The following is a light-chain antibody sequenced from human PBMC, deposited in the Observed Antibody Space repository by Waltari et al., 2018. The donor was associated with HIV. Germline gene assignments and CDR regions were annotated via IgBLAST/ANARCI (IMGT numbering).Light chain of an antibody. J-gene: IGLJ2*01. CDR3: QSYDSSLTGSV. CDR2: GTT. Sequence: QSVLTQPPSVSGAPGQRVTISCTGSSSNIGAGYDVHWYQQLPGTAPKLLIYGTTNRPEGVPDRFPVSKAGTSPSLAITGLQAEDEADYYGQSYDSSLTGSVFGGGTKLTVL. CDR1: SSNIGAGYD. V-gene: IGLV1-40*01.